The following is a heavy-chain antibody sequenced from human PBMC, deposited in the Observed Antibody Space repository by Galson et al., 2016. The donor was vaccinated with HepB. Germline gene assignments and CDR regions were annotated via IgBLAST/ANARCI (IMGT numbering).Heavy chain of an antibody. D-gene: IGHD2-2*01. Sequence: SLRLSCAASGFTFSSNGMSWVRQAPGKGLEWVSCISGSGTSTYYADSVKGRSTISRDNSKNTLNLQMNSLRAEDTAVYYCARDRNYCSSSTCYDVFDIWGQGTMVTVSS. V-gene: IGHV3-23*01. CDR2: ISGSGTST. J-gene: IGHJ3*02. CDR1: GFTFSSNG. CDR3: ARDRNYCSSSTCYDVFDI.